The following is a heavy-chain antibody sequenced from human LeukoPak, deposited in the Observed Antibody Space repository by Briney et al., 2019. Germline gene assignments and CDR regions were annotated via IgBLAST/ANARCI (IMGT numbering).Heavy chain of an antibody. D-gene: IGHD2-2*01. V-gene: IGHV1-24*01. J-gene: IGHJ5*02. Sequence: ASVKVSCKVSGYTLTELSMHWVRQAPGNGLEWRGGFDPVDGETIYAQKFQGRVTMTEDTSTDTAYMEMSSLRSEETAVYYCATDLCSSASWYGWIDPWGQGTLVTVSS. CDR3: ATDLCSSASWYGWIDP. CDR2: FDPVDGET. CDR1: GYTLTELS.